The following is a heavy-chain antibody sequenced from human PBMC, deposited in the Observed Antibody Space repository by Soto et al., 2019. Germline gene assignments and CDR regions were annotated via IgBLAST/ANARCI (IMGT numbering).Heavy chain of an antibody. CDR1: GDSFSSNSAA. J-gene: IGHJ6*02. CDR3: ARDQNSGSYYYYYYYGMDV. V-gene: IGHV6-1*01. D-gene: IGHD1-26*01. CDR2: TYYRSKWYN. Sequence: SQTLSLTCAISGDSFSSNSAAWNWIRQSPSRGLEWLGRTYYRSKWYNDYAVPVKSRITINPDTSKNQFSLQLNSVTPEDTAVYYCARDQNSGSYYYYYYYGMDVWGQGTTVTVSS.